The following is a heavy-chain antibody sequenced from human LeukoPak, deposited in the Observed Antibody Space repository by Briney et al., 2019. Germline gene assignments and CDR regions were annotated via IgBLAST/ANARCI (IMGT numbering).Heavy chain of an antibody. CDR2: IYYSGST. J-gene: IGHJ6*02. D-gene: IGHD6-13*01. Sequence: PSETLSLTCTVSGGSISSSSYYWGWIRQHPGKGLEWIGYIYYSGSTYYNPSLKSRVTISVDTSKNQFSLKLSSVTAADTAVYYCAREPKPTWIAAAGYYYGMDVWGQGTTVTVSS. V-gene: IGHV4-31*03. CDR1: GGSISSSSYY. CDR3: AREPKPTWIAAAGYYYGMDV.